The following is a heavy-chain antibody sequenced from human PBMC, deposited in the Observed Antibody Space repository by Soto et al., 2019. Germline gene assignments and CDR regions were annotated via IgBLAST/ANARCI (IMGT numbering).Heavy chain of an antibody. CDR2: ISSSGSTI. J-gene: IGHJ6*02. CDR1: GFTFSSYE. CDR3: AREGHYYGSGSYDLIDYYYYYGMDG. Sequence: EVQLVESGGGLVQPGGSLRLSCAASGFTFSSYEMNWVRQAPGKGLEWVSYISSSGSTIYYADSVKGRFTISRDNAKNSLCMHMNSLRAEDTAVYYCAREGHYYGSGSYDLIDYYYYYGMDGWGQGTTVTVSS. V-gene: IGHV3-48*03. D-gene: IGHD3-10*01.